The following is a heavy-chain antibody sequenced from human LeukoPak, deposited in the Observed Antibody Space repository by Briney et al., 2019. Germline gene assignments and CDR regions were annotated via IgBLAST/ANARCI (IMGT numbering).Heavy chain of an antibody. V-gene: IGHV4-39*01. CDR3: ARLTKGRYFDYIFDY. J-gene: IGHJ4*02. CDR1: GGSISSSSYY. D-gene: IGHD3-9*01. Sequence: PSETLSLTCNVSGGSISSSSYYGGWIRQPPGKGLEWIGSIYYSGSTYYNPSLNSRVTMSVDTSKNQFSLKMTSVTTADTAVYYCARLTKGRYFDYIFDYWGQGTLFTVSS. CDR2: IYYSGST.